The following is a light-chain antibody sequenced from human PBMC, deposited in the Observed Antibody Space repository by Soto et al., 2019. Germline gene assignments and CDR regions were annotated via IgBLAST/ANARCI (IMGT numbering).Light chain of an antibody. V-gene: IGKV1-39*01. CDR3: QQSYSTPPT. J-gene: IGKJ1*01. Sequence: DIQMTQSPSSLSASVGDRVTMTCRASQSISNYLNWYQQKPGKAPKLLIYAASSLQSGVPSRFSGSGSGTDLTVIINSLQPEDFATYYCQQSYSTPPTFGQGTKVEIK. CDR2: AAS. CDR1: QSISNY.